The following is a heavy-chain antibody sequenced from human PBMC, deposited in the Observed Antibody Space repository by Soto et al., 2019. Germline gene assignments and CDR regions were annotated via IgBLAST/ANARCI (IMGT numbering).Heavy chain of an antibody. CDR1: GGAFSSYA. Sequence: SVKVSCKASGGAFSSYAISWVRQAPGQGLEWMGGIIPIFGTANYAQKFQGRVTITADESTSTAYMELSSLRSEDTAVYYCARDVDTARAGAFDIWGQGTMVTVSS. J-gene: IGHJ3*02. V-gene: IGHV1-69*13. CDR3: ARDVDTARAGAFDI. D-gene: IGHD5-18*01. CDR2: IIPIFGTA.